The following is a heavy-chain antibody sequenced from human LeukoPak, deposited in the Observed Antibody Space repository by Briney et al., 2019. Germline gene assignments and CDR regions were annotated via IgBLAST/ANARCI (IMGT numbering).Heavy chain of an antibody. CDR2: MNPNSGNT. Sequence: ASVKVSCKASGYTFTGYYMHWVRQAPGQGLEWMGWMNPNSGNTGYAQKFQGRVTITRNTSISTAYMELSSLRSDDTAVYYCARDFWSGYLRFDYWGQGTLVTVSS. CDR3: ARDFWSGYLRFDY. V-gene: IGHV1-8*03. CDR1: GYTFTGYY. D-gene: IGHD3-3*01. J-gene: IGHJ4*02.